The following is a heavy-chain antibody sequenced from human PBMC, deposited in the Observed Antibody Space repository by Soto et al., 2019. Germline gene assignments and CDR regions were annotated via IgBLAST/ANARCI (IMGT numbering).Heavy chain of an antibody. V-gene: IGHV1-46*01. CDR3: ARVHCGGDCRPGEWFYYYGMDV. CDR2: INPSGGST. J-gene: IGHJ6*02. D-gene: IGHD2-21*01. Sequence: VASVKVSCKASGYTFTSYYMHWVRQAPGQGLEWMGIINPSGGSTSYAQKFQGRVTMTRDTSTSTVYMDLRSLTSEDTAVYYCARVHCGGDCRPGEWFYYYGMDVWGQGTTVTVSS. CDR1: GYTFTSYY.